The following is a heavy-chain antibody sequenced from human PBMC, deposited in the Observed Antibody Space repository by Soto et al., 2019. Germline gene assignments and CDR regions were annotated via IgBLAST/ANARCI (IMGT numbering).Heavy chain of an antibody. D-gene: IGHD5-12*01. CDR3: ARDQDSGYVINLLYFYNMDV. Sequence: QVQLVQSGAEVKKPGSSVKVSCKASGGTFSSYAISWVRQAPGQGLEWMGGNIAIFGTANYAQKFQGRVTITANESTSTAYMELSSLRSEDTAVYYGARDQDSGYVINLLYFYNMDVWGQGTTVTVSS. CDR1: GGTFSSYA. V-gene: IGHV1-69*12. J-gene: IGHJ6*02. CDR2: NIAIFGTA.